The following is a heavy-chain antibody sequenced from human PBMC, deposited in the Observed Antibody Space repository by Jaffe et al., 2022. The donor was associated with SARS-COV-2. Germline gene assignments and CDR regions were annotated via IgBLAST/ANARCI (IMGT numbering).Heavy chain of an antibody. CDR2: IYRSGDI. CDR1: GGSISSGAYY. D-gene: IGHD3-10*01. Sequence: QVQLQESGPGLAKPSQTLSLTCTVSGGSISSGAYYWNWVRQRPGQGLEWIAYIYRSGDIYYNPSLKSRVTLSIDTSRNQFSLTLSSVTAADTAIYYCAGDNGASGVGSFDYWGQGTLVTVSA. J-gene: IGHJ4*02. V-gene: IGHV4-31*03. CDR3: AGDNGASGVGSFDY.